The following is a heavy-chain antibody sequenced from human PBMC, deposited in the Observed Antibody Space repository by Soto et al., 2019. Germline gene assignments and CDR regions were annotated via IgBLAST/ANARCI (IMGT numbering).Heavy chain of an antibody. J-gene: IGHJ5*02. D-gene: IGHD4-4*01. CDR3: ARTDYSNYEVWFDP. Sequence: QVQPVQSGAEVRKPGSSVKVSCMASGGTFSTYVISWVRQAPGQGLEWMGAIIPLSGTPNYAQKFQGKVTITADTSTSSAFMELRSLRSEDTAIYYCARTDYSNYEVWFDPWGQGTPVTVSS. CDR1: GGTFSTYV. V-gene: IGHV1-69*06. CDR2: IIPLSGTP.